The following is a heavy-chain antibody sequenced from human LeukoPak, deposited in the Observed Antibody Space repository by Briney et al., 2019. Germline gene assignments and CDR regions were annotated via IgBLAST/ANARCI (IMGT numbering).Heavy chain of an antibody. J-gene: IGHJ4*02. CDR1: GGSISSGSYY. D-gene: IGHD2-15*01. CDR3: ARRPTSRGVAFGY. V-gene: IGHV4-61*02. CDR2: IYTSGST. Sequence: SETLSLTCTVSGGSISSGSYYWSWIRQPAGKGLEWIGRIYTSGSTNYNSSLKSRVTISVDTSKNQFSLKLSSVTAADTAVYYCARRPTSRGVAFGYWGQGTLVTVSS.